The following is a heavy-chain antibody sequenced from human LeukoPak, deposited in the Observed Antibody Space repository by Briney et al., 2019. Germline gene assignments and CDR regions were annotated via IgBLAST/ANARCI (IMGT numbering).Heavy chain of an antibody. CDR2: MNSNSGNT. V-gene: IGHV1-8*01. Sequence: ASVKVSCKASGDTLTSYDINGGRQATGEGLEWMGWMNSNSGNTGYAQKFKGRVTMTRNTSISTAYMELSSLRSEDTAAYYCARGDGVVLVPAAIDYWGQGTLVTVSS. CDR1: GDTLTSYD. CDR3: ARGDGVVLVPAAIDY. J-gene: IGHJ4*02. D-gene: IGHD2-2*01.